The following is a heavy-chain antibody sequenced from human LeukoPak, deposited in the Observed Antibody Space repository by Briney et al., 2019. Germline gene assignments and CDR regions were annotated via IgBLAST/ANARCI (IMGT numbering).Heavy chain of an antibody. J-gene: IGHJ5*02. CDR3: VTLTTWFDP. V-gene: IGHV3-7*01. CDR2: IKEDGGEK. D-gene: IGHD4-17*01. Sequence: GGSLRLSCAASGFTFSNYWMSWVRQAPGKGLEWVANIKEDGGEKYYVDSVKGRFTISRDNAKKSLSLQTNSLRVEDTAVYYCVTLTTWFDPWGQGTLVTVSS. CDR1: GFTFSNYW.